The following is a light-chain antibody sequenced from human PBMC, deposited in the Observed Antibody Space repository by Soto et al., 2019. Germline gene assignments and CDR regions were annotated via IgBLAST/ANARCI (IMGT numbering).Light chain of an antibody. J-gene: IGKJ5*01. V-gene: IGKV1-5*03. CDR2: KAC. Sequence: DIQMTQSPSTLSASVGDRVTITCRASQSISSWLAWYQQKPGKAPKLLIYKACSLESGVPSRFSGSGSGTDFTLTSSSLQPDDFAAYYCQQYNSFPITFGQGTRLEMK. CDR1: QSISSW. CDR3: QQYNSFPIT.